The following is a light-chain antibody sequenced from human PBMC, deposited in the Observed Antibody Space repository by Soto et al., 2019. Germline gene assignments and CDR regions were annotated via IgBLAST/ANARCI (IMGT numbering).Light chain of an antibody. V-gene: IGLV1-47*01. Sequence: QSVLTQPPSASGTPGQRVTISCSGSSSNIGSNYVYWYQQLPGTVPQLLIYRNSERPSGVPDRFSGSTSGTSGSLAISGLRSEDEADYYCAAWDDSLSGGVFGGGTKVTVL. J-gene: IGLJ2*01. CDR3: AAWDDSLSGGV. CDR1: SSNIGSNY. CDR2: RNS.